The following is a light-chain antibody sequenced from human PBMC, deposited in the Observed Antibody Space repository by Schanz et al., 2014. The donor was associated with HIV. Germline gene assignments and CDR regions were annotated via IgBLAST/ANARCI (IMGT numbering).Light chain of an antibody. J-gene: IGLJ2*01. CDR1: SSDVGGYNY. V-gene: IGLV2-11*01. CDR2: DVS. Sequence: QSALTQPRSVSGSPGQSVTISCTGTSSDVGGYNYVSWYQQHPGTAPKLMIYDVSKRPSGVPDRFSGSKSGNTASLTISGLQAEDEADYYCQSFDRTMRGLVFGGGTKLTVL. CDR3: QSFDRTMRGLV.